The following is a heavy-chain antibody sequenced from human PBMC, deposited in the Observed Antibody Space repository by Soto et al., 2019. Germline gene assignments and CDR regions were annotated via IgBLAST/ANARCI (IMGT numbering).Heavy chain of an antibody. CDR3: ARDASYTTLDY. CDR2: ISSSSSCI. D-gene: IGHD1-1*01. V-gene: IGHV3-21*01. J-gene: IGHJ4*02. Sequence: GGSLRLSCAASGFTFSSYSMNWVRQAPGKGLEWVSSISSSSSCIYYADSVKGRFTISRDNAKNSLYLQMNSLRAEDTAVYYCARDASYTTLDYWGQGTLVTVSS. CDR1: GFTFSSYS.